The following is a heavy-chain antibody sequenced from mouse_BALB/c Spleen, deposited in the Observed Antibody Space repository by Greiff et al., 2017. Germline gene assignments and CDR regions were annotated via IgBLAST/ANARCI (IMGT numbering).Heavy chain of an antibody. J-gene: IGHJ1*01. CDR3: ARGYYFDV. V-gene: IGHV14-4*02. Sequence: EVQLQQSGAELVRSGASVKLSCTASGFNIKDYYMHWVKQRPEQGLEWIGWIDPENGDTEYAPKFKGKATLTVDKSSSTAYMELRSLTSEDTAVYYCARGYYFDVWGAGTTVTVSS. D-gene: IGHD2-2*01. CDR2: IDPENGDT. CDR1: GFNIKDYY.